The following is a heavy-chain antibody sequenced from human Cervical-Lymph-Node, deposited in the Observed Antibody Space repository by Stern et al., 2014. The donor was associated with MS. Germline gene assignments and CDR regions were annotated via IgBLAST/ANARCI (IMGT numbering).Heavy chain of an antibody. CDR3: ARGGRRGFNY. D-gene: IGHD1-26*01. CDR1: GYTFTHYD. Sequence: VHLVESGAEVKKPGASVKVSCKASGYTFTHYDINWVRQAAGQRLEWMGWTNPNSGNTGYAQKFQGRVTMTRNTSISTAYMELSSLTSEDTAVYYCARGGRRGFNYWGQGTPVTVSS. J-gene: IGHJ4*02. CDR2: TNPNSGNT. V-gene: IGHV1-8*01.